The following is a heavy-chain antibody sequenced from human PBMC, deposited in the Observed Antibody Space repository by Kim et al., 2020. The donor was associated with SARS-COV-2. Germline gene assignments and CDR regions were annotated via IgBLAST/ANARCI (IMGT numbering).Heavy chain of an antibody. CDR1: GGSISSSSYY. CDR2: IYYSGST. J-gene: IGHJ3*02. D-gene: IGHD2-2*01. V-gene: IGHV4-39*01. Sequence: SETLSLTCTVSGGSISSSSYYWGWIRQPPGKGLEWIGSIYYSGSTYYNPSLKSRVTISVDTSKNQFSLKLSSVTAADTAVYYCARRGYDCSSTSCPGDAFDIWGQGTMVTVSS. CDR3: ARRGYDCSSTSCPGDAFDI.